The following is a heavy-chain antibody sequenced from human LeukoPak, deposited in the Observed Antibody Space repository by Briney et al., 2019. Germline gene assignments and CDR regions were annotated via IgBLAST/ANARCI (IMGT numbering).Heavy chain of an antibody. CDR2: ISYDGRNK. CDR3: ARDVSHYDRSGYSLDY. V-gene: IGHV3-30*04. J-gene: IGHJ4*02. D-gene: IGHD3-22*01. CDR1: GFIFSTYA. Sequence: GRSLRLSCAASGFIFSTYAIHWVRQAPGEGLEWVAVISYDGRNKYYADSVKGRFSISRDNSKNTLSLQMNSLRPEDTALYYCARDVSHYDRSGYSLDYWGQGTLVIVSS.